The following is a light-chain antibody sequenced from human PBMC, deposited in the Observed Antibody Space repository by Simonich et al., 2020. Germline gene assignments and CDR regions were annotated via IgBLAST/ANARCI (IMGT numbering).Light chain of an antibody. J-gene: IGKJ4*01. CDR3: QQYYSTPLT. CDR2: WAS. CDR1: QSVLYSSNNKNY. Sequence: TINCKSSQSVLYSSNNKNYLAWYQQKPGQPPKLLIYWASTRESGVPDRFSGSGSGTEFTLTISSLQAEDVAVYYCQQYYSTPLTFGGGTKVEIK. V-gene: IGKV4-1*01.